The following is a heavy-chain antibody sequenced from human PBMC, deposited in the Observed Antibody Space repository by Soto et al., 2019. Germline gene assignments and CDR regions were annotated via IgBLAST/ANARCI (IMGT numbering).Heavy chain of an antibody. V-gene: IGHV3-73*01. Sequence: EVQLVESGGGLVQPGGSLKLSCAASGFTFSGSAMHWVRQASGKGLEWVGRIRSKANSYATAYAASVKGRFTISRDDSKNTAYLQMNSLKTEDTAVYYCTRTPRWLPLDYWGQGTLVTVSS. CDR1: GFTFSGSA. CDR3: TRTPRWLPLDY. CDR2: IRSKANSYAT. D-gene: IGHD6-19*01. J-gene: IGHJ4*02.